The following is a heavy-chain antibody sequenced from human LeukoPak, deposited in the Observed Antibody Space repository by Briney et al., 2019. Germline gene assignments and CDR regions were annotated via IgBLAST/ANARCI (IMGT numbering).Heavy chain of an antibody. CDR1: GFTFSSYA. J-gene: IGHJ4*02. V-gene: IGHV3-23*01. CDR2: ISGSGGST. Sequence: GGSLRLSCAASGFTFSSYAMSWVRQAPGKGLEWVSAISGSGGSTYYADSVEGRFTISRDNSKNTLYLQMNSLRAEDTAVYYCAKVKGVRLKDYYFDYWGQGTLVTVSS. D-gene: IGHD2-2*01. CDR3: AKVKGVRLKDYYFDY.